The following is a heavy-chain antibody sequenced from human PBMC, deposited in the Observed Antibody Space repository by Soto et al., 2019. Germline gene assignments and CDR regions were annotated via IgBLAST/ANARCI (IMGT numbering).Heavy chain of an antibody. CDR2: INPSGGGT. CDR1: GSTFPRYY. J-gene: IGHJ6*02. Sequence: GVSVKVSCKASGSTFPRYYMHWVRQATAQGLEWMGIINPSGGGTSYAQKFQGRVTMTRDTSTSPVYRDLSGLRSEYTAEHYLATDSPRITPNYGMDIWGQGTTVTVSS. V-gene: IGHV1-46*01. D-gene: IGHD2-15*01. CDR3: ATDSPRITPNYGMDI.